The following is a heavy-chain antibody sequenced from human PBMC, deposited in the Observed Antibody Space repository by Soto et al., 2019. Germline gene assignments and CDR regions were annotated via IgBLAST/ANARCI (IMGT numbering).Heavy chain of an antibody. V-gene: IGHV4-59*08. J-gene: IGHJ6*03. CDR1: GGSISSYY. CDR3: ARHVGTYYMDV. Sequence: ETLSLTCTVSGGSISSYYWSWIRQPPGKGLEWIGYIYYSGSTNYNPSLKSRVTISVDTSKNQFSLKLSSVTAADTAVYYCARHVGTYYMDVWGKGTTVTVSS. D-gene: IGHD1-1*01. CDR2: IYYSGST.